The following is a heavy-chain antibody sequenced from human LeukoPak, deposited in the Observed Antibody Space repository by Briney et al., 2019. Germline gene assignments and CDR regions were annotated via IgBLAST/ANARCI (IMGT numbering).Heavy chain of an antibody. J-gene: IGHJ3*02. CDR3: AKALLRCSSTSCKGAFDI. CDR2: ISGSGGST. V-gene: IGHV3-23*01. Sequence: LTGGSLRLSCAASGFTFSSYAMSWVRQAPGKGLEWVSAISGSGGSTYYADSVKGRFTISRDNSKNTLYLQMNSLRAEDTAVYYCAKALLRCSSTSCKGAFDIWGQGTMVTVSS. CDR1: GFTFSSYA. D-gene: IGHD2-2*01.